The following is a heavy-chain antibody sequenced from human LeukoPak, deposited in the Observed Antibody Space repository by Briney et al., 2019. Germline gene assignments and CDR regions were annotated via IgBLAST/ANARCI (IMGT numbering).Heavy chain of an antibody. V-gene: IGHV1-69*13. D-gene: IGHD3-9*01. Sequence: GASVKVSCKVSGGTFSSYAISWVRQAPGQGLEWMGGIIPIFGTANYAQKFQGRVTITADESTSTAYMELSSLGSEDTAVYYCARETPLYDILTGYYNRLGMDVWGQGTTVTVSS. CDR1: GGTFSSYA. J-gene: IGHJ6*02. CDR2: IIPIFGTA. CDR3: ARETPLYDILTGYYNRLGMDV.